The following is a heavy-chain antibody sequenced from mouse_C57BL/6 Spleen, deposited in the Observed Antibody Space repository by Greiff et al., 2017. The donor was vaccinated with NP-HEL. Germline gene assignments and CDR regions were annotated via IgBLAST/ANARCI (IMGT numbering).Heavy chain of an antibody. Sequence: EVQRVESGGGLVKPGGSLKLSCAASGFTFSSYAMSWVRQTPEKRLAWVATISDGGSYTYYPANVKGRFTISRDNAKNNLYLQMSHLKSEDTAMYYCARDRDGLDYWGQGTTLTVSS. CDR2: ISDGGSYT. D-gene: IGHD1-1*01. V-gene: IGHV5-4*01. J-gene: IGHJ2*01. CDR1: GFTFSSYA. CDR3: ARDRDGLDY.